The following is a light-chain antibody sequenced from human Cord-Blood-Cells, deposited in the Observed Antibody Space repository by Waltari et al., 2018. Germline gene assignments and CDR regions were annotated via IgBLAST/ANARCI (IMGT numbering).Light chain of an antibody. CDR3: SSYTSSSTYV. CDR1: SRDVRDSNY. Sequence: QYPLTYHAPVSGSPGQSITISCTGTSRDVRDSNYVTWYQQHPGKAPKLMIYEVSNRPSGVSNRFSGSKSGNTASLTISGLQAEDEADYYCSSYTSSSTYVFGTGTKVTVL. CDR2: EVS. V-gene: IGLV2-14*01. J-gene: IGLJ1*01.